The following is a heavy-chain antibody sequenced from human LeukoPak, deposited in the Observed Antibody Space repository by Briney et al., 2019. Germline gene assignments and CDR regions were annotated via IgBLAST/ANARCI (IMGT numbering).Heavy chain of an antibody. CDR3: ARDFSSSSSVYYYYYMDV. CDR2: IHYSGST. J-gene: IGHJ6*03. D-gene: IGHD6-6*01. Sequence: PSETLSLTCTVSGGSISSSSYYWGWIRQPPGKGLEWIGSIHYSGSTNYNPSLKSRVTFSVDTSKNQFSLRLNSVTAADTAVYYCARDFSSSSSVYYYYYMDVWGKGTTVTVSS. CDR1: GGSISSSSYY. V-gene: IGHV4-39*07.